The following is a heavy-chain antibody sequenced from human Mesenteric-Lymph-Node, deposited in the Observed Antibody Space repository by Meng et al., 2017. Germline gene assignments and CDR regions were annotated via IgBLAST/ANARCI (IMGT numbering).Heavy chain of an antibody. J-gene: IGHJ3*02. D-gene: IGHD3-22*01. Sequence: ASVKVSCKASGYTFTSYYMHWVRQAPGQGLEWMGIINPSGGSTSYAQKFQGRVTMTRDTSTSTVYMELSSLRSEDTAVYYCARDGGDSSGYAGPPDAFDIWGQGTMVTVSS. V-gene: IGHV1-46*01. CDR1: GYTFTSYY. CDR3: ARDGGDSSGYAGPPDAFDI. CDR2: INPSGGST.